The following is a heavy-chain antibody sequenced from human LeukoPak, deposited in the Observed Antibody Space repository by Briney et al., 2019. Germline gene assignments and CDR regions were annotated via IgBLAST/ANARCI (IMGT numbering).Heavy chain of an antibody. CDR3: ARVNSNYYYYGMDV. CDR1: GFTFSSYE. D-gene: IGHD2-21*01. V-gene: IGHV3-48*03. J-gene: IGHJ6*04. CDR2: ISSSGSTI. Sequence: GGSLRLSCAASGFTFSSYEMNWVRQAPGKGLEWVSYISSSGSTIYYADSVKGRFTISRDNAKNSLYLQMNSLRAEDTAAYYCARVNSNYYYYGMDVWGKGTTVTVSS.